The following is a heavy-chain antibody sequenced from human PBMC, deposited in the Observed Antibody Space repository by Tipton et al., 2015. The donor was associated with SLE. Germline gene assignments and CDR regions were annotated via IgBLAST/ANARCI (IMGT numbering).Heavy chain of an antibody. J-gene: IGHJ4*02. Sequence: SGFTFSSYGMHWVRQAPGKGLEWVAVIWYDGSNKYYADSVKGRFTISRGNSKNTLYLQMNSLRAEDTAVYYCAKDGLRYSNYFDYWGQGTLVTVSS. V-gene: IGHV3-33*06. D-gene: IGHD4-11*01. CDR3: AKDGLRYSNYFDY. CDR1: GFTFSSYG. CDR2: IWYDGSNK.